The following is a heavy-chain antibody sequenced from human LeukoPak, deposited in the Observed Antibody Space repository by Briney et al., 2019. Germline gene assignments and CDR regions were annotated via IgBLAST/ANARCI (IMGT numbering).Heavy chain of an antibody. J-gene: IGHJ1*01. CDR3: ARLPDAYGDYKHFQN. V-gene: IGHV3-7*01. Sequence: GGPLSLSCAASGFPFSSYWMSWVRQAPGKGLEWVANIKQDGSEKYYVDSVKGRFTISRDNVKNSLYLQMNSLRAEDTAVYYCARLPDAYGDYKHFQNWGQGTLVIVSS. D-gene: IGHD4-17*01. CDR2: IKQDGSEK. CDR1: GFPFSSYW.